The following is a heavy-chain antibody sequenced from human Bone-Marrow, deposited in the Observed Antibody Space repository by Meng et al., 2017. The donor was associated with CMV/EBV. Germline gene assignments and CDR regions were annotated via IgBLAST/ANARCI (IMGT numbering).Heavy chain of an antibody. CDR3: AKLAMFGVALDPYYGMDV. CDR1: GFTFRIYW. D-gene: IGHD3-3*01. V-gene: IGHV3-7*03. CDR2: IKQDGSED. Sequence: GESLKISCAASGFTFRIYWMTWVRQAPGKGPEWVANIKQDGSEDYYVDSVQGRFTISRDNAKNSLYLQMDDLRAEDTAVYYCAKLAMFGVALDPYYGMDVWGQGTTVTVSS. J-gene: IGHJ6*02.